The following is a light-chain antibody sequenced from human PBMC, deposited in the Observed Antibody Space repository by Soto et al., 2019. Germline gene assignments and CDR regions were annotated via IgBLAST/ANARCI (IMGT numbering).Light chain of an antibody. V-gene: IGKV4-1*01. Sequence: DIVMTQSPDSLAVSLGERATVNCKSSQSVFYSSNNKNYLAWYQQKPGQPPKLLIYWASTRESGVPDRFSGSGSGTDFTLTISSLQAEEVAVYYCQQYYNTPLAFGQGTKVDIK. CDR1: QSVFYSSNNKNY. CDR2: WAS. J-gene: IGKJ1*01. CDR3: QQYYNTPLA.